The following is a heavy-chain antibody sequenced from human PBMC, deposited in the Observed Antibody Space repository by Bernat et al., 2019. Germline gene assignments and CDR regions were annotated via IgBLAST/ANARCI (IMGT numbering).Heavy chain of an antibody. CDR1: GFTFSSYG. J-gene: IGHJ6*02. D-gene: IGHD4-23*01. V-gene: IGHV3-30*18. Sequence: QVQLVESGGGVVQPGRSLRLSCAASGFTFSSYGMHWVRQAPGKGLEWVALISYDGSNKYYADSVKGRFTISKDSSKNTLCLQMNSLRAEDTAVYYCAKDLHDYGGKGGMDVWGQGTTVTVSS. CDR3: AKDLHDYGGKGGMDV. CDR2: ISYDGSNK.